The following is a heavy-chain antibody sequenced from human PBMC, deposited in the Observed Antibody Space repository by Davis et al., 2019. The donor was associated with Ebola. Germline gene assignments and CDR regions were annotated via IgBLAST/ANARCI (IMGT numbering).Heavy chain of an antibody. J-gene: IGHJ4*02. CDR3: AKETAAIPTRTDY. V-gene: IGHV3-23*01. Sequence: PGGSLRLSCAASGFTFSSYAMSWVRQAPGKGLEWVSGISGSGGSTYYADSVRGRFTISRDNSRNTLYLQMNSLTAEDTAVYYCAKETAAIPTRTDYWGQGTLVTVS. CDR1: GFTFSSYA. CDR2: ISGSGGST. D-gene: IGHD2-2*01.